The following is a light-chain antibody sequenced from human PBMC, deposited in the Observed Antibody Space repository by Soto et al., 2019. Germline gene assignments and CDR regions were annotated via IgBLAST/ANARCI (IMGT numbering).Light chain of an antibody. Sequence: TQSPGACALSPGESPTLSGRARPTVRRHIARYEQKPGHAPKLIIYDASTWATGIPARSSGSGSGTEFTLTISSLQSDDFAVYYCQHYKTWQRTFGQGTRLEIK. J-gene: IGKJ5*01. CDR3: QHYKTWQRT. CDR2: DAS. CDR1: PTVRRH. V-gene: IGKV3-15*01.